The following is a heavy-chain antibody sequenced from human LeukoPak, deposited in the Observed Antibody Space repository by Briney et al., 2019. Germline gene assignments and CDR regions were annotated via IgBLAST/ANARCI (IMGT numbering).Heavy chain of an antibody. Sequence: GGSLRLSCAASGCTFSSYGMHWVRQAPGKGLEWVAVISYDGSNKYYADSVKGRFTISRDNSKNTLYLQMNSLRAEDTAVYYCARDLPFIAAAGTFDYWGQGTLVTVSS. V-gene: IGHV3-30*03. J-gene: IGHJ4*02. CDR1: GCTFSSYG. D-gene: IGHD6-13*01. CDR2: ISYDGSNK. CDR3: ARDLPFIAAAGTFDY.